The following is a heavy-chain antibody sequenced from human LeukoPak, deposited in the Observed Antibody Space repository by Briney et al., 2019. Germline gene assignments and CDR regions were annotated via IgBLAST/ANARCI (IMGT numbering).Heavy chain of an antibody. D-gene: IGHD1-26*01. Sequence: GGSLRLSCADSGFTFSSYGMSWVRQAPGKGLEWASGLSGSGSNTYYADSVKGRFTISRDNSKNTLYLQMNGLRAEDTAIYYCARAVYTGGYGGFYFDYWGQGTLVTVSS. CDR2: LSGSGSNT. V-gene: IGHV3-23*01. CDR3: ARAVYTGGYGGFYFDY. J-gene: IGHJ4*02. CDR1: GFTFSSYG.